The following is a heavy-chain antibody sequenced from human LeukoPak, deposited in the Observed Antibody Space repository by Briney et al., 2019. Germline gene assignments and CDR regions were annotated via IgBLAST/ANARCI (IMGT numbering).Heavy chain of an antibody. CDR3: ARSYDSSYGAFDAFDI. D-gene: IGHD3-22*01. CDR1: GFTFSSYA. Sequence: GGSLRLSCAASGFTFSSYAMSWVRQAPGKGLEWVSVIYSGGSTYYAGSVKGRFTISRDNSKNTLYLQMNSLRAEDTAVYYCARSYDSSYGAFDAFDIWGQGTMVTVSS. CDR2: IYSGGST. J-gene: IGHJ3*02. V-gene: IGHV3-53*01.